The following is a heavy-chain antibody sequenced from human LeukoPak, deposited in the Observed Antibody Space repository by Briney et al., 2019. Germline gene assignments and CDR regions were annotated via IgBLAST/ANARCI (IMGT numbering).Heavy chain of an antibody. CDR1: GYTFTSYC. V-gene: IGHV1-18*01. J-gene: IGHJ4*02. CDR3: AREYYYDSSGYKPGDY. Sequence: ASVKVSCKASGYTFTSYCISWVRQAPGQGLEWMGWISAYNGNTNYAHKLQGRVTMTTDTSTSTAYMELRSLRSDDTAVYYCAREYYYDSSGYKPGDYWGQGTLVTVSS. CDR2: ISAYNGNT. D-gene: IGHD3-22*01.